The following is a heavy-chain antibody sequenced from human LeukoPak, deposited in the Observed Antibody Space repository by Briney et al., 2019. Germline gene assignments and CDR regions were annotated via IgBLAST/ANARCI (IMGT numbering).Heavy chain of an antibody. Sequence: GGSLRLACAASGFTFSSYSMNWVRQAPGKGLEWVSYITSSSSTIYYADSVKGRFTISRDNAKNSLYLQMNSLRDEDTAVYYCTRGSSISIVHWGEGSSVTASS. J-gene: IGHJ4*02. CDR1: GFTFSSYS. CDR3: TRGSSISIVH. D-gene: IGHD2/OR15-2a*01. V-gene: IGHV3-48*02. CDR2: ITSSSSTI.